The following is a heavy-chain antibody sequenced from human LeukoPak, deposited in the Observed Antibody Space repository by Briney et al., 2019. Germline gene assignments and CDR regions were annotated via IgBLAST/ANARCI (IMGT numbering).Heavy chain of an antibody. D-gene: IGHD6-6*01. CDR3: ARGTAARREESYYYSYMDV. V-gene: IGHV3-64*01. J-gene: IGHJ6*03. CDR1: GFTFSNYA. CDR2: ISSNGGST. Sequence: GGSLRLSCAASGFTFSNYAFHWVRHAPGKGLEYVSVISSNGGSTYYATSVKGRFTISRDNSENTLFLHMGSLRVEDMAVYYCARGTAARREESYYYSYMDVWGKGTTVTVSS.